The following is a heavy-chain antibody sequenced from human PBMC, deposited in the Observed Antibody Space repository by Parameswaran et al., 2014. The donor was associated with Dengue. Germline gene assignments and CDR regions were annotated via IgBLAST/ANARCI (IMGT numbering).Heavy chain of an antibody. V-gene: IGHV4-39*07. J-gene: IGHJ4*01. CDR1: GGSVSSGYYY. D-gene: IGHD6-19*01. CDR2: VYYTGGT. Sequence: SETLSLTCTVSGGSVSSGYYYWAWIRQPPGGGLEWLGSVYYTGGTYYNPSVKSRVTFSVDTSQNQFSMNLTSVIAADTAIYYCARKANAGPTRKPSAFDYWSHGALVTVSS. CDR3: ARKANAGPTRKPSAFDY.